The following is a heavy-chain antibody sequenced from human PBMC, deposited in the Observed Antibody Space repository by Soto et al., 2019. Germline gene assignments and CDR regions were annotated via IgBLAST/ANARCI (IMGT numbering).Heavy chain of an antibody. V-gene: IGHV3-23*01. CDR1: EFVYLGGR. D-gene: IGHD2-15*01. J-gene: IGHJ5*02. Sequence: PGGSVRQSVVDSEFVYLGGRRIWVRQAPGKGLEWVSAISGSGGSTYYADSVKGRFTISRDNSKNTLYLQMNSLRAEDTAVYYCAKDPSRYCSGGSCYYWFDPWGQGTLVTVSS. CDR3: AKDPSRYCSGGSCYYWFDP. CDR2: ISGSGGST.